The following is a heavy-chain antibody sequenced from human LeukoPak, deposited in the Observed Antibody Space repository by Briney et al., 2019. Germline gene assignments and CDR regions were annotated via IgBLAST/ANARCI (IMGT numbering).Heavy chain of an antibody. CDR1: GGSMSSYY. Sequence: SSETLSLTCAVSGGSMSSYYWSWVRQPPGKGLEWIGYIFYSGSTNYNPSLKSRVTISVDTSKNQFSLRLSSVTTADTAVYYCARTLDCTTTSCSYGMDVWGQGTTVTVPS. D-gene: IGHD2-2*01. J-gene: IGHJ6*02. CDR2: IFYSGST. V-gene: IGHV4-59*08. CDR3: ARTLDCTTTSCSYGMDV.